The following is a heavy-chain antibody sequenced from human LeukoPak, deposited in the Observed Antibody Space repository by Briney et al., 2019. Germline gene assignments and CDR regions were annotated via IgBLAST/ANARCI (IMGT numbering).Heavy chain of an antibody. CDR1: GGSFSGYY. CDR2: INHSGGT. Sequence: PSETLSLTCAVYGGSFSGYYWSWIRQPPGKGLEWIGEINHSGGTNYNPSLKSRVTISVDTSKNQFSLKLSSVTAADTAVYYCAREGYCSGGSCSYYYYGMDVWGQGTTVTVSS. J-gene: IGHJ6*02. D-gene: IGHD2-15*01. V-gene: IGHV4-34*01. CDR3: AREGYCSGGSCSYYYYGMDV.